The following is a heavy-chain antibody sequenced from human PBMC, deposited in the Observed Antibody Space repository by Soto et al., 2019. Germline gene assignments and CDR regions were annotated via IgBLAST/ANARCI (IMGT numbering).Heavy chain of an antibody. J-gene: IGHJ5*02. CDR1: GYTFTNYG. D-gene: IGHD3-10*01. Sequence: ASVKVSCKASGYTFTNYGISWVRQAPGQGLEWMGWINVYNGNTKYAQKVQGRVTITTDTSTSTAYMELRSLRSDDTAVYYCARGVGSGSYYNQYNWFDPWGQGTLVTVPQ. CDR3: ARGVGSGSYYNQYNWFDP. CDR2: INVYNGNT. V-gene: IGHV1-18*01.